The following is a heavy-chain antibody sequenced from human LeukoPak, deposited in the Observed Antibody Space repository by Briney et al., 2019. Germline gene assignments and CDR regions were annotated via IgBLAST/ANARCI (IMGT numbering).Heavy chain of an antibody. CDR2: INHSGST. D-gene: IGHD4-4*01. CDR3: ARGRDYRRYYGMDV. V-gene: IGHV4-34*01. J-gene: IGHJ6*02. Sequence: PSETLSLTCAVYGGSSSGYYWSWIRQPPGKGLEWIGEINHSGSTNYNPSLKSRVTISVDTSKNQFSLKLSSVTAADTAVYYCARGRDYRRYYGMDVWGQGTTVTVSS. CDR1: GGSSSGYY.